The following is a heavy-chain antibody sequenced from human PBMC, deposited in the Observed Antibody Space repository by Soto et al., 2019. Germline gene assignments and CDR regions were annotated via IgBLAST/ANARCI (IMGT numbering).Heavy chain of an antibody. D-gene: IGHD1-26*01. J-gene: IGHJ6*02. CDR1: GGSISSGDYY. Sequence: SETLSLTCTVSGGSISSGDYYWSWIRQPPGKGLEWIGYIYYSGSTYYNPSLKSRVTISVDTSKNQFSLKLSSVTAADTAVYYCARAGVGGSYGVYYYYGMDVWGQGTTVTAP. CDR2: IYYSGST. CDR3: ARAGVGGSYGVYYYYGMDV. V-gene: IGHV4-30-4*01.